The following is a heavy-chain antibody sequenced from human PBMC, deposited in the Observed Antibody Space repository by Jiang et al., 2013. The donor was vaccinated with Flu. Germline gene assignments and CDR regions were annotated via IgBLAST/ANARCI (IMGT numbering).Heavy chain of an antibody. CDR3: AIHYYGSGSPYPTYGMDV. D-gene: IGHD3-10*01. V-gene: IGHV4-34*01. J-gene: IGHJ6*02. Sequence: LLKPSETLSLTCAVYGGSFSGYYWSWIRQPPGKGLEWIGEINHSGSTNYNPSLKSRVTISVDTSKNQFSLKLSSVTAADTAVYYCAIHYYGSGSPYPTYGMDVWGQGTTVTVSS. CDR2: INHSGST. CDR1: GGSFSGYY.